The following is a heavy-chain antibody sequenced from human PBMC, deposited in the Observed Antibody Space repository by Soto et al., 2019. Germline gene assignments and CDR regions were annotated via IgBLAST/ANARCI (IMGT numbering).Heavy chain of an antibody. Sequence: EVQLVESGGDLVQPGGSLRLSCAASGFTFSSYWMHWVRQAPGKGLVWVSRINSAETTRSYADSVKGRFTISRDNAKNTVHLQMNSVRAEDTGVYYCARGGGSSIDYWGQGILVIVYS. D-gene: IGHD6-13*01. CDR2: INSAETTR. V-gene: IGHV3-74*01. CDR3: ARGGGSSIDY. CDR1: GFTFSSYW. J-gene: IGHJ4*02.